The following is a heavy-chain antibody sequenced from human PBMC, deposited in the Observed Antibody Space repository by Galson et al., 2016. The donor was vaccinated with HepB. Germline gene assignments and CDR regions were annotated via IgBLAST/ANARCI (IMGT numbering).Heavy chain of an antibody. J-gene: IGHJ4*02. Sequence: SLRLSCAASGITLRNFIIHWVRQPPGKGLEWVAAISHDDISKYYTDSVKGRFTISRDNSKNMVFLQMDSLRVEDTAVYYCAKDLLAVADWGQGTLVTVSS. CDR2: ISHDDISK. D-gene: IGHD6-19*01. CDR1: GITLRNFI. V-gene: IGHV3-30-3*01. CDR3: AKDLLAVAD.